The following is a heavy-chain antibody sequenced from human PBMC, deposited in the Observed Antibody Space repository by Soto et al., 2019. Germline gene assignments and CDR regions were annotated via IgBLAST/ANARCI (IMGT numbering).Heavy chain of an antibody. CDR3: ARRSDMEGATTEYYFDY. Sequence: QLQLQASGPGLVKPSETLSLTCTVSGGSISSSSYYWGWIRQPPGKGLEWIGSIYYSGSTYYNPSLKSRVTISVDTSKNQFSLKLSSVTAADTAVYYCARRSDMEGATTEYYFDYWGQGTLVTVSS. CDR2: IYYSGST. J-gene: IGHJ4*02. V-gene: IGHV4-39*01. D-gene: IGHD1-26*01. CDR1: GGSISSSSYY.